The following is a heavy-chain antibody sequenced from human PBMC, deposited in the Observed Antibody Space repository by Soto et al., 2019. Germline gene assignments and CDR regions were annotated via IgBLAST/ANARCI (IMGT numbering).Heavy chain of an antibody. V-gene: IGHV1-18*01. Sequence: QVQLVQSGPEVKKPGASVTVSCKASGYTFTSFGLAWVRQARGQGLQWLGWISGYNGHTNYAQKFQDRVTLTTDKSTKTAYMELRSLRYDDSAVYYCARYAVFGADIIPKYNYGVDVWGQGTTVTVSS. CDR3: ARYAVFGADIIPKYNYGVDV. CDR1: GYTFTSFG. CDR2: ISGYNGHT. D-gene: IGHD3-3*01. J-gene: IGHJ6*02.